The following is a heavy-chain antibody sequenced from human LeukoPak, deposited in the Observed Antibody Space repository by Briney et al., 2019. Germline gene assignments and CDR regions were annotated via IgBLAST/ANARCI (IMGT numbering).Heavy chain of an antibody. CDR3: AGDSSSRYYYYGMDV. D-gene: IGHD6-13*01. CDR2: IDPSDSYT. CDR1: GYSFTSYW. J-gene: IGHJ6*04. Sequence: GESLKISCKGSGYSFTSYWISWVRQMPGKGLEWMGRIDPSDSYTNYSPSFQGHVTISADKSISTAYLQWSSLKASDTAMYYCAGDSSSRYYYYGMDVWGKGTTVTVSS. V-gene: IGHV5-10-1*01.